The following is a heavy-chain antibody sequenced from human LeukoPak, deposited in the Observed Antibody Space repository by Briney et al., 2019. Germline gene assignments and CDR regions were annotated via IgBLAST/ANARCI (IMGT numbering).Heavy chain of an antibody. Sequence: ASVKVSCKVSGYTLTELSMHWVRQAPGKGLEWMGGFDPEDGETIYAQKFQGRVTMTEDTSTDTAYMELSSLRSEDTAVYYCASEDSSSYAFDIWGQGTMVTVSS. CDR3: ASEDSSSYAFDI. CDR2: FDPEDGET. J-gene: IGHJ3*02. V-gene: IGHV1-24*01. D-gene: IGHD6-6*01. CDR1: GYTLTELS.